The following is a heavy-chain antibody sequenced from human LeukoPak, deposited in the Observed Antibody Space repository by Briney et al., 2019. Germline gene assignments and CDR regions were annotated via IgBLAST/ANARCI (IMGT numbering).Heavy chain of an antibody. V-gene: IGHV3-30*04. CDR3: ARDDCSSTSCYGWFDP. D-gene: IGHD2-2*01. Sequence: GRSLRLSCAASGFTFSSYAMHWVRQAPGKGLEWVAVISYDGSNKYYADSVKGRFTISRDNSKNTLYLQMNSLRAEDTAMYYCARDDCSSTSCYGWFDPWGQGTLVTVSS. CDR1: GFTFSSYA. J-gene: IGHJ5*02. CDR2: ISYDGSNK.